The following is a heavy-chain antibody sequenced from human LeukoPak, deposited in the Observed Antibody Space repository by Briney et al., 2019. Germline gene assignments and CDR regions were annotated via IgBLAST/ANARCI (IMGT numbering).Heavy chain of an antibody. CDR1: GGSISSGGSY. CDR3: ARLASSGWSHCDY. Sequence: SQTLSLTCTVSGGSISSGGSYWRWIRQHPGKGLEWIGFISYSGSTYYNPSLMSRVTISVDTSKNQFSLNLSSVTAADTAVYYCARLASSGWSHCDYWGQGTLVTVSS. V-gene: IGHV4-31*03. J-gene: IGHJ4*02. CDR2: ISYSGST. D-gene: IGHD6-19*01.